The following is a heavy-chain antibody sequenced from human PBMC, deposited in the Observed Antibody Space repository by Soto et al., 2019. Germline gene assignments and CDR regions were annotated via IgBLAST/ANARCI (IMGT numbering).Heavy chain of an antibody. V-gene: IGHV3-23*01. J-gene: IGHJ4*02. CDR2: ISGGGGSK. D-gene: IGHD3-16*02. CDR1: GFTFSTYA. Sequence: EVQLLESGGGLVQPGGSLRLSCAASGFTFSTYAMTWVRQAPGKGLEWVSAISGGGGSKYYADSVKGRFTISRDNSKNTLYLQMNSLRAEDTAVYYCAKSWGSYRPIDYWGQGTLVTVSS. CDR3: AKSWGSYRPIDY.